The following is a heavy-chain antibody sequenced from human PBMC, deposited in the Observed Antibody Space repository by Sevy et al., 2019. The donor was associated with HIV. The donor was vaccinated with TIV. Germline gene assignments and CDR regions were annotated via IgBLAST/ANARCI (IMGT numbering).Heavy chain of an antibody. CDR2: ISSGSTYT. Sequence: GGSLRLSCAASGFTFSAYYMTWIRQAPGKGLEWVSYISSGSTYTNYADSVKGRFTVSRDNAKNSLYLQMNSLRAEDTALYYCARSRSNYGDYYFDYWGQGTLVTVSS. D-gene: IGHD4-17*01. CDR1: GFTFSAYY. V-gene: IGHV3-11*06. J-gene: IGHJ4*02. CDR3: ARSRSNYGDYYFDY.